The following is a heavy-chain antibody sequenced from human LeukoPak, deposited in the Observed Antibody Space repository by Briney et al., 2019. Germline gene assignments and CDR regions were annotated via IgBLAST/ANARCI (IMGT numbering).Heavy chain of an antibody. Sequence: PSETLSLTCTVSGGSISSYYWSWIRQPPGKGLEWIGYIYYSGSTNYNPSLKSRVTISVDTSKNQFSLKLSSVTAADTAVYYCARQRVDAFDIWGQGTMDTVSS. CDR2: IYYSGST. V-gene: IGHV4-59*08. CDR3: ARQRVDAFDI. CDR1: GGSISSYY. J-gene: IGHJ3*02.